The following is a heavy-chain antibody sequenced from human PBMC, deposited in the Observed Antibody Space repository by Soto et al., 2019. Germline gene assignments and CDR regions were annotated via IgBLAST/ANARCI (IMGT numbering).Heavy chain of an antibody. CDR2: IRSKAYGGTT. D-gene: IGHD5-12*01. CDR3: TRAGYDGNSKFDY. CDR1: GFTFGDYA. J-gene: IGHJ4*02. Sequence: GGSLRLSCTASGFTFGDYAMSWFRQAPGKGLEWVGFIRSKAYGGTTEYAASVKGRFTISRDDSKSIAYLQMNSLKTEDTAVYYCTRAGYDGNSKFDYWGQGTLVTVSS. V-gene: IGHV3-49*03.